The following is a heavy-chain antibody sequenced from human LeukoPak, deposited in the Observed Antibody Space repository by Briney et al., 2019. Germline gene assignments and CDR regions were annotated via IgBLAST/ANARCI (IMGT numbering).Heavy chain of an antibody. CDR3: ARATYYDSSGSSNNDAFGI. D-gene: IGHD3-22*01. CDR1: GYTFTSYY. CDR2: INPSGGST. V-gene: IGHV1-46*01. Sequence: ASVKVSCKASGYTFTSYYMHWVRQAPGQGLEWMGIINPSGGSTSYAQKFQGRVTMTRDTSTSTVYMELSSLRSEDTAVYYCARATYYDSSGSSNNDAFGIWGQGTMVTVSS. J-gene: IGHJ3*02.